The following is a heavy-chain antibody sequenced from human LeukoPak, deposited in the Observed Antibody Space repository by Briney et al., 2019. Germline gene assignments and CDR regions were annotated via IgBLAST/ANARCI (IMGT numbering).Heavy chain of an antibody. CDR1: GGSMSSYY. J-gene: IGHJ4*02. CDR2: ISYSGST. Sequence: SETLSLTCTVSGGSMSSYYWSWIRQSPGKGLEWIGYISYSGSTNYNPSLKSRVTISADTSKNQSSLKLSSVTAADTAVYYCARALYYYDSSGYLGIYFDYWGQGTLVTVSS. D-gene: IGHD3-22*01. CDR3: ARALYYYDSSGYLGIYFDY. V-gene: IGHV4-59*01.